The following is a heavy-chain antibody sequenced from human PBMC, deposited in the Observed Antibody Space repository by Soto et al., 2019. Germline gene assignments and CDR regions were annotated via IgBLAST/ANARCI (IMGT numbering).Heavy chain of an antibody. CDR3: TTDHRYCSSTSCRGPFGYYYGMDV. Sequence: EVQLVESGGGLVKPGGSLRLSCAASGFTFSNAWMSWVRQAPGKGLEWVGRIKSKTDGGTTDYAAPVKGRFTISRDDSKNTLYLQMNSLKTEDTAVYYCTTDHRYCSSTSCRGPFGYYYGMDVWGQGTTVTVSS. CDR2: IKSKTDGGTT. J-gene: IGHJ6*02. V-gene: IGHV3-15*01. CDR1: GFTFSNAW. D-gene: IGHD2-2*01.